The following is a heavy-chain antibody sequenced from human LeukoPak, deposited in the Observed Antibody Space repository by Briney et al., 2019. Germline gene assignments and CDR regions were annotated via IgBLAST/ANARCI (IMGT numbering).Heavy chain of an antibody. CDR2: TLISGNT. J-gene: IGHJ4*02. V-gene: IGHV4-4*07. D-gene: IGHD6-25*01. CDR1: GGSINSYY. CDR3: ARVSVSSGWTFDC. Sequence: SETLSLTCTVSGGSINSYYWNWIRQSAGKRPEWIGRTLISGNTNYNPSLKGRVTMSVDTSRNQFSLQLNSVTAADTAQYYCARVSVSSGWTFDCWGQGTLVTVSS.